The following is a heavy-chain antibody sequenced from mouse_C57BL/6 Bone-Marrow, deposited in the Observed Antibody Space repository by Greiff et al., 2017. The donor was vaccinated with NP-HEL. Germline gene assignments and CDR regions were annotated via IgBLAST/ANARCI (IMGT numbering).Heavy chain of an antibody. CDR1: GYTFTSYW. V-gene: IGHV1-7*01. J-gene: IGHJ3*01. CDR3: ASPIYYYGSTFAY. CDR2: INPSSGYT. D-gene: IGHD1-1*01. Sequence: VMLVESGAELAKPGASVKLSCKASGYTFTSYWMHWVKQRPGQGLEWIGYINPSSGYTKYNQKFKDKATLTADKSSSTAYMQLSSLTYEDSAVYYCASPIYYYGSTFAYWGQGTLVTVSA.